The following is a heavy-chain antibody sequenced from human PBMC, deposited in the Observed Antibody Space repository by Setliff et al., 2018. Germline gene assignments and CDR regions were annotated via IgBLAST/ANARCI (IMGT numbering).Heavy chain of an antibody. CDR2: INHSGST. Sequence: SETLSLTCAVYGGSFSGYYWNWIRQAPGKGLEWIGEINHSGSTNYNPSLTSRVTISVDTSKNQFSLKLSSVTAADTAVYYCARAAKYDSSGYYGFWFDPWGQGTLVTVSS. CDR3: ARAAKYDSSGYYGFWFDP. D-gene: IGHD3-22*01. V-gene: IGHV4-34*01. CDR1: GGSFSGYY. J-gene: IGHJ5*02.